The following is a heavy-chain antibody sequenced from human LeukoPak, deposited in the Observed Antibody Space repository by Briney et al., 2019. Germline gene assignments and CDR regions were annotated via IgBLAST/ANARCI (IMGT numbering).Heavy chain of an antibody. CDR3: TRAITYFYGSVTYDWFDS. V-gene: IGHV3-74*01. J-gene: IGHJ5*01. CDR1: GFTFSSYW. CDR2: IKSDGST. Sequence: PGGPLRLSCAASGFTFSSYWMHWVRQTPGKGLMWVARIKSDGSTIYADSVQGRFTISRDNAKNMVYLQMNSLRADDTAIYYCTRAITYFYGSVTYDWFDSWGQGTLVTVSS. D-gene: IGHD3-10*01.